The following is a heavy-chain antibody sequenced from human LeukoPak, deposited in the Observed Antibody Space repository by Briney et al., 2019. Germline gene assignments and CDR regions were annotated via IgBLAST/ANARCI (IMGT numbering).Heavy chain of an antibody. CDR1: GGSISSSSYY. J-gene: IGHJ4*02. V-gene: IGHV4-39*07. CDR2: IYYSGST. Sequence: SETLSLTCTVSGGSISSSSYYWGWIRQPPGKGLEWIGSIYYSGSTYYNPSLKSRVTISVDASKNEFSLKLSPVTAADTAVYYCARDPASDSSGWYVVDYWGQGTLVTVSS. D-gene: IGHD6-19*01. CDR3: ARDPASDSSGWYVVDY.